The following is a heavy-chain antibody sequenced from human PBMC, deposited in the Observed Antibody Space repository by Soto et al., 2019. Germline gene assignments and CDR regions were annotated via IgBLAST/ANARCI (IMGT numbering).Heavy chain of an antibody. CDR1: GFTFSNAW. J-gene: IGHJ1*01. CDR2: IKSETDGGTT. V-gene: IGHV3-15*01. D-gene: IGHD4-17*01. CDR3: TTARGTYGVEYFQQ. Sequence: PGGSLRLSCAASGFTFSNAWMSWVRQAPGKGLEWVGRIKSETDGGTTDYAAPVKGRFTISRDDSKNTLSLQMNSLKTEDTAVYYCTTARGTYGVEYFQQWGQGTLLTVYS.